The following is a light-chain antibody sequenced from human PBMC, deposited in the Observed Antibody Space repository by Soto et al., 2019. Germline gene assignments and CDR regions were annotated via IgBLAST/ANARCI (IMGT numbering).Light chain of an antibody. Sequence: SALTQPPSASGTPGQRVTISCSGSRSNIGSNTVNWFQQLPGTAPKLLIYSDNQRPSGVPGRFSGSKSGTSASLAISGLQSEDEADYYCAAWDDSLNGRHVFGTGTKVTVL. V-gene: IGLV1-44*01. CDR3: AAWDDSLNGRHV. CDR1: RSNIGSNT. J-gene: IGLJ1*01. CDR2: SDN.